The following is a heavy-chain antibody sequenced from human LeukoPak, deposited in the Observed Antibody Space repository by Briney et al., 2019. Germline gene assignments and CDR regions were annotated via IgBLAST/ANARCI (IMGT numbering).Heavy chain of an antibody. V-gene: IGHV4-59*01. Sequence: SETLSLTCAVSGGSISGYYWSWIPQPPGKGLEWIGYIFYTGNSRYNPSLKSRVTISVETSKNQFSLKLTPVTAADTAVYYCARVGNYDDWFDPWGQGTLVTVSS. CDR3: ARVGNYDDWFDP. D-gene: IGHD3-3*01. CDR2: IFYTGNS. J-gene: IGHJ5*02. CDR1: GGSISGYY.